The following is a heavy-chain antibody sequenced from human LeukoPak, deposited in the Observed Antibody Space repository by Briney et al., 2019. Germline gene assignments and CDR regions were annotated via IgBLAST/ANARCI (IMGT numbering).Heavy chain of an antibody. V-gene: IGHV4-30-2*01. D-gene: IGHD5-24*01. CDR2: IYHSGST. Sequence: SETLSLTCAVSGGSISSGGYSWSWIRQPPGKGLEWIGYIYHSGSTYYNPSLKSRVTISVDTSKNQFSLKLSSVTAADTAVYYCARLARGRWLPEYYFDYWGQGTLVTVSS. CDR3: ARLARGRWLPEYYFDY. CDR1: GGSISSGGYS. J-gene: IGHJ4*02.